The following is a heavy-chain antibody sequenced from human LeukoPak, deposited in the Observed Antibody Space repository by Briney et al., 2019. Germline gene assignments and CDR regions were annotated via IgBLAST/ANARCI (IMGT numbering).Heavy chain of an antibody. V-gene: IGHV3-30*14. CDR1: GLTFSSSW. D-gene: IGHD6-13*01. CDR2: ISYDGSNK. Sequence: GGSLRLSCATSGLTFSSSWMSWVRQAPGKGLEWVAVISYDGSNKYYADSVKGRFTISRDNSKNTLYLQMNSLRAEDSAVYYCARDRSDIAAAGYFDYWGQGTLVTVSS. CDR3: ARDRSDIAAAGYFDY. J-gene: IGHJ4*02.